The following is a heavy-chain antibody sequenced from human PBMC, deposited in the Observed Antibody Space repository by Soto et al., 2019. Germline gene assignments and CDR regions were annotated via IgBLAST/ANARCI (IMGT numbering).Heavy chain of an antibody. J-gene: IGHJ3*01. CDR3: ERDRTDMLIGYYTDVAFDL. D-gene: IGHD3-9*01. V-gene: IGHV1-18*01. CDR2: ISAYIGNT. Sequence: ASVKVSCKASGYTFTSYGISWVRQAPGQGLEWMGWISAYIGNTNYAQKLQGRVTMTTDTSTSTVYMELRSLRSDDTVVYYCERDRTDMLIGYYTDVAFDLWGQGTIVT. CDR1: GYTFTSYG.